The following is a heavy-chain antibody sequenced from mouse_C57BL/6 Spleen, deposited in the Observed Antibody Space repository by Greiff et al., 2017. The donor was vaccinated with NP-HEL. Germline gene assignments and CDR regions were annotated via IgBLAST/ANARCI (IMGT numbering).Heavy chain of an antibody. D-gene: IGHD1-1*01. J-gene: IGHJ4*01. V-gene: IGHV1-80*01. CDR3: ARDSTIVAPYYAMDY. CDR2: IYPGDGDT. Sequence: VQLQQSGAELVKPGASVKISCKASGYAFSSYWMNWVKQRPGKGLEWIGQIYPGDGDTNYNGKFKGKATLTADKSSSTAYMQLSSLTSEDSAVYVCARDSTIVAPYYAMDYWGQGTSVTVSS. CDR1: GYAFSSYW.